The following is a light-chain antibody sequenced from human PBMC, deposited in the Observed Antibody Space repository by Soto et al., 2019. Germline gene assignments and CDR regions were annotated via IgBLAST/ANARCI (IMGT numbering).Light chain of an antibody. CDR3: QQRSNWPPS. J-gene: IGKJ3*01. CDR2: GAS. Sequence: DIVMTQSPATMTEALRQRPTLCCRASQSVSSNLAWYQHKPGQAPRLLTYGASTRATGIPARFSGSGSGTEFTLTSSSLQPEDFAVYYCQQRSNWPPSFGPGTKVDIK. CDR1: QSVSSN. V-gene: IGKV3-15*01.